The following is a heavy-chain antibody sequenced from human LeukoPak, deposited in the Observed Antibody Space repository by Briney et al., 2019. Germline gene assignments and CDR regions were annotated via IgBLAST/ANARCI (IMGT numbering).Heavy chain of an antibody. CDR3: ARDRGEDGYNFPFDY. CDR2: IIPIFGTA. CDR1: GGTFSSYA. Sequence: SVTVSCTASGGTFSSYAISWVRQAPGQGLEWMGGIIPIFGTANYAQKFQGRVTITADESTSTAYMELSSLRSEDTAVYYCARDRGEDGYNFPFDYWGQGTLVTVSS. J-gene: IGHJ4*02. V-gene: IGHV1-69*13. D-gene: IGHD5-24*01.